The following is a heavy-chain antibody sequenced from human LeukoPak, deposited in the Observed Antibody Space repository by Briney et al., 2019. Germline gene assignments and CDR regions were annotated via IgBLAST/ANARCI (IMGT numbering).Heavy chain of an antibody. V-gene: IGHV4-30-4*01. CDR2: IYYSGST. CDR3: ARGYYDFWSGYYIAI. CDR1: GGSISSGDYY. Sequence: SETLSLTCTVSGGSISSGDYYWSWIRQPPGKGLEWIGYIYYSGSTYYNPSLKSRVTISVDTSKNQFSLKLSSVTAADTAVCYCARGYYDFWSGYYIAIWGQGTMVTVSS. D-gene: IGHD3-3*01. J-gene: IGHJ3*02.